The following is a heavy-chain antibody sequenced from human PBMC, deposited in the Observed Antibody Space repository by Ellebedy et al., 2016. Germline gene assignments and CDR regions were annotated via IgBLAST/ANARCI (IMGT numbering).Heavy chain of an antibody. J-gene: IGHJ4*02. D-gene: IGHD2-21*02. V-gene: IGHV1-18*01. CDR1: GYPFTGYD. CDR2: ISTHNGNT. CDR3: ARTRRSGNFYVWYSFDA. Sequence: ASVKVSXXASGYPFTGYDITWVRQAPGQGLEWMGWISTHNGNTNFAQSFQGRVTMNTDTSTNTVYMELRGLRYDDTAVYYCARTRRSGNFYVWYSFDAWGQGNLVTVSS.